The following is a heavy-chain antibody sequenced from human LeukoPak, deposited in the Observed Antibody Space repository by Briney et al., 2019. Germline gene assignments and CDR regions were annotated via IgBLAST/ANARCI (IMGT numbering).Heavy chain of an antibody. CDR1: GFTVSHNY. Sequence: GGSLRLSCAASGFTVSHNYMTWVRQAPGKGLEWVSVIYSGDTTYYADSVKGRFTISRDRSKNTLYLQMNSLRAEDTAVYYCAREGSSWPYFDYWGQGTLVTVSS. CDR3: AREGSSWPYFDY. CDR2: IYSGDTT. D-gene: IGHD6-13*01. V-gene: IGHV3-53*01. J-gene: IGHJ4*02.